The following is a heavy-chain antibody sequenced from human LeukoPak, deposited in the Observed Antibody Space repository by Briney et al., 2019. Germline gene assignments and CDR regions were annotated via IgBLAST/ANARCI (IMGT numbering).Heavy chain of an antibody. D-gene: IGHD3-10*01. J-gene: IGHJ4*02. CDR3: ARDYYASGSFDY. V-gene: IGHV3-7*01. Sequence: GVSLRLSCAASGITFSGFGVMWVRQAPGKGLEGVAHIKKDGSEQFCVDSVKGRFSVSRDNARNSLYLQMDSLRVEDTAVYYCARDYYASGSFDYWGQGILVTVSS. CDR2: IKKDGSEQ. CDR1: GITFSGFG.